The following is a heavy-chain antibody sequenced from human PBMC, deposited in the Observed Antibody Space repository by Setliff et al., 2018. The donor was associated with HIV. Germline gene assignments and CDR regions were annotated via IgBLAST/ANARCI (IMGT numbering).Heavy chain of an antibody. CDR2: ITHSGAT. D-gene: IGHD5-18*01. V-gene: IGHV4-34*01. CDR1: GGSASNSHY. J-gene: IGHJ5*02. Sequence: SETLSLTCTVSGGSASNSHYWGWFRQPPGKGLEWIGEITHSGATNYLPSLKSRVTMSLDTSKNQFSLKMTSVTAADTALYYCSNWNTTIDEDAWGQGTLVTVSS. CDR3: SNWNTTIDEDA.